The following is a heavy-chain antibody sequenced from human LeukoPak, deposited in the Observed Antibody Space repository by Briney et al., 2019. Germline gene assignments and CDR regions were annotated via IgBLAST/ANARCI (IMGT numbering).Heavy chain of an antibody. CDR1: GYTCTGYY. CDR3: AKDEARWY. V-gene: IGHV1-2*02. D-gene: IGHD6-13*01. J-gene: IGHJ4*02. Sequence: SVTLSCKASGYTCTGYYMHWVRQAPGQGLEWMGWINPNTGGTNYAQKFQGRVTMTRDTSISTAYMELSRLRSDDTAVYYCAKDEARWYWGQPTLDGVSS. CDR2: INPNTGGT.